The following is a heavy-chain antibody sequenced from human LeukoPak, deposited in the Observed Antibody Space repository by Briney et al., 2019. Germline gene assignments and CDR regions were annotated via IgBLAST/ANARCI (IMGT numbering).Heavy chain of an antibody. V-gene: IGHV4-38-2*02. CDR1: GYSISSGYY. D-gene: IGHD2-8*01. J-gene: IGHJ5*02. CDR3: ARENGSP. Sequence: SETLSLTCTVSGYSISSGYYWGWIRQPPGKGLEWVGSIYHSGSTYYNPSLKSRVTISVDTSKNQFSLNLTSVTAADTAVYYCARENGSPWCQGTLVTVSS. CDR2: IYHSGST.